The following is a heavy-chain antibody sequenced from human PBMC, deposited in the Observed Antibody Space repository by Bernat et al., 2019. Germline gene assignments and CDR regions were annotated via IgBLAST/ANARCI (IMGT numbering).Heavy chain of an antibody. CDR3: AKDLGSGGNTYRLVDY. CDR1: GFTFSSYA. J-gene: IGHJ4*02. V-gene: IGHV3-23*01. Sequence: EVQLLESGGGLVQPGGSLRLSCAASGFTFSSYAMSWVRQAPGKGLEWVSAISGSGVSTSYADSVKGRFTISRENSKNKLYVQMNSLRDEDTAIYYCAKDLGSGGNTYRLVDYWGQGTLVTVSS. D-gene: IGHD2-15*01. CDR2: ISGSGVST.